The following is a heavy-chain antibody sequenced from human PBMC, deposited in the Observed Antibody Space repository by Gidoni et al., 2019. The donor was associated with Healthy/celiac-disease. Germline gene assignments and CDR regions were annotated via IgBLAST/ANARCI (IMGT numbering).Heavy chain of an antibody. D-gene: IGHD4-17*01. CDR3: ARDYGGNSNDAFDI. CDR2: IYYSGST. CDR1: AGSVCSSSYY. J-gene: IGHJ3*02. V-gene: IGHV4-39*07. Sequence: QLQLQESVPGLVTPSQTLSLTCPVSAGSVCSSSYYWVWIRQPPGKGLGWIGSIYYSGSTYYNPSLKSRVTISVDTSKNQFSLKLSSVTAADTAVYYCARDYGGNSNDAFDIWGQGTMVTVSS.